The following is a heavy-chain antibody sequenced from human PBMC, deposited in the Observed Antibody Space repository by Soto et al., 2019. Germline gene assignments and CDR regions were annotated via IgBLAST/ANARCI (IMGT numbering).Heavy chain of an antibody. J-gene: IGHJ6*02. CDR2: IYYSGST. V-gene: IGHV4-59*08. D-gene: IGHD3-10*01. Sequence: SETLSLTCTVSGGSISSYYWSWIWQPPGKGLERIGYIYYSGSTNYNPSLKSRVTISVDTSKNQFSLKLSSVTAADTAVYYCARAYGSGRTENYYYYGMDVWGQGTTVT. CDR1: GGSISSYY. CDR3: ARAYGSGRTENYYYYGMDV.